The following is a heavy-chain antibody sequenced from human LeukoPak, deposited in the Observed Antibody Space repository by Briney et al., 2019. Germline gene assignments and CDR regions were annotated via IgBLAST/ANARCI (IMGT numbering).Heavy chain of an antibody. J-gene: IGHJ3*02. CDR3: ARRDGSGSYYKGDAFDI. Sequence: PGGSLRLSCAASGFTVSSNYMSWVRQAPGKGLEWVSVIYSGGSTYYADSVKGRFTISRDNSKNTLYLQMNSLRAEDTAVYYCARRDGSGSYYKGDAFDIWGQGTMVTVSS. CDR1: GFTVSSNY. V-gene: IGHV3-53*01. D-gene: IGHD3-10*01. CDR2: IYSGGST.